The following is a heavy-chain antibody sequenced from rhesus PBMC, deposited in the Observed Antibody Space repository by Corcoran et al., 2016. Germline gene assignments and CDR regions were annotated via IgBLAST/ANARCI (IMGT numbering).Heavy chain of an antibody. Sequence: EVQLVESGGGLVQPGGSLRLSCAAAGFTFSSYGMSWVRHAAGKGLEWVSYNRNGGGSKYAADYVKGRVTISKDNSKNTLSLQMNSLRAEDTAVYYCAKDSRWTVTTRLDYWGQGVLVTVYS. CDR1: GFTFSSYG. J-gene: IGHJ4*01. V-gene: IGHV3S5*01. CDR2: NRNGGGSK. CDR3: AKDSRWTVTTRLDY. D-gene: IGHD4-23*01.